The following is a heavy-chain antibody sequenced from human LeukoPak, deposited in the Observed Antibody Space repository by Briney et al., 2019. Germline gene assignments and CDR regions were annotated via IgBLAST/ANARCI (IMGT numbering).Heavy chain of an antibody. Sequence: SETLSLTCTVSGGSISSYYWSWIRQPPGKGLEWIGYIYYSGSTNHNPSLKSRVTISVDTSKNQFSLKLSSVTAADTAVYYCASVNYDILTGYYFDYWGQGTLVTVSS. J-gene: IGHJ4*02. V-gene: IGHV4-59*01. D-gene: IGHD3-9*01. CDR2: IYYSGST. CDR3: ASVNYDILTGYYFDY. CDR1: GGSISSYY.